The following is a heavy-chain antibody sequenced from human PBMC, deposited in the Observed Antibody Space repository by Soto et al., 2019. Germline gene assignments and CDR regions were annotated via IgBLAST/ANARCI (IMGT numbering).Heavy chain of an antibody. CDR3: AKESMPEHYGDTLFDY. CDR2: FSAGGRA. V-gene: IGHV3-23*01. J-gene: IGHJ4*02. D-gene: IGHD4-17*01. CDR1: GFSFSNDA. Sequence: GGSLRLSCEASGFSFSNDALSWARQSPGKGLEWVSTFSAGGRAYYADSVKGRFTIAKDTSKNTLHLQASSLRAEDTAVYYCAKESMPEHYGDTLFDYWGQGTRVTVSS.